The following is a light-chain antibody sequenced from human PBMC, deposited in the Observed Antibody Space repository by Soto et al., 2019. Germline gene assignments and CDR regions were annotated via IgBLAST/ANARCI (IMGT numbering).Light chain of an antibody. CDR1: PDISNY. CDR3: QQYANLPPT. CDR2: DAS. Sequence: DIQLTQSPSSLSASVGDRVTITCQASPDISNYLNWYRQRPGKAPELLIYDASNLETGVPSRFSGSGSGTDFSFTISSLQPEDIETYYCQQYANLPPTFGGGTKVEIK. V-gene: IGKV1-33*01. J-gene: IGKJ4*01.